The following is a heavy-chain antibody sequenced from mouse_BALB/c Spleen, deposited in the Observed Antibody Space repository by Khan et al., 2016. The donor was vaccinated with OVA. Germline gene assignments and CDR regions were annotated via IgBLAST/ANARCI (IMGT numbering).Heavy chain of an antibody. V-gene: IGHV1-77*01. CDR1: GYTFTDFL. J-gene: IGHJ3*01. CDR3: ARAGYGGFAF. D-gene: IGHD3-2*02. CDR2: IYPGSGCT. Sequence: VQLQEPGPELVKSGASVKMSCKASGYTFTDFLISWVKQSKGPCLEWTGEIYPGSGCTYYNEKFKGKATLTSDKSSNTAYMHPTNLTHEDSAVYFCARAGYGGFAFWGQGTLVTVSA.